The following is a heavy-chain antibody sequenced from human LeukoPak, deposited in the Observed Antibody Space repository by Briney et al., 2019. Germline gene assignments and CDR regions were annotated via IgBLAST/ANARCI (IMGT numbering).Heavy chain of an antibody. V-gene: IGHV1-2*04. CDR3: ARGGGSRTAMVDY. D-gene: IGHD5-18*01. Sequence: ASVKVSCKASGYTFTGYYMHWVRQAPGHGLEWMGWINPNSGGTNYAQKFQGWVTMTRDTSISTAYMELSRLRSDDTAVYYCARGGGSRTAMVDYWGQGTLVTVSS. J-gene: IGHJ4*02. CDR2: INPNSGGT. CDR1: GYTFTGYY.